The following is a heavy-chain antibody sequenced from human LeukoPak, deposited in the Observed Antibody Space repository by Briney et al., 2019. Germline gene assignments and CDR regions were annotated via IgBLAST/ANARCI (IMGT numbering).Heavy chain of an antibody. V-gene: IGHV3-48*03. CDR1: RLTFSGFE. CDR3: ARRFRD. CDR2: IKDDGSLK. Sequence: TGGSLRLSCVGSRLTFSGFEMNWVRQAPGKGLEWVSYIKDDGSLKTYADSVEGRFTISRDNAKNSLYLQMNSLRVEDTAIYYCARRFRDWGQGTLVTVSS. J-gene: IGHJ4*02. D-gene: IGHD5-24*01.